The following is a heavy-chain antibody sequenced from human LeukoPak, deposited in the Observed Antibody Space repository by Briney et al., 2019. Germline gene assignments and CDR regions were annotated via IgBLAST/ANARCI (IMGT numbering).Heavy chain of an antibody. CDR3: AKSSYYDSSGYYREYYFDY. Sequence: GGSLRLSCAASGFTVSSNYMSWVRQAPGKGLEWVSVIYSGGSTYYADSVKGRFTISRDNSKNTLYLQMNSLRAEDTAVYYCAKSSYYDSSGYYREYYFDYWGQGTLVTVSS. CDR1: GFTVSSNY. D-gene: IGHD3-22*01. V-gene: IGHV3-53*01. CDR2: IYSGGST. J-gene: IGHJ4*02.